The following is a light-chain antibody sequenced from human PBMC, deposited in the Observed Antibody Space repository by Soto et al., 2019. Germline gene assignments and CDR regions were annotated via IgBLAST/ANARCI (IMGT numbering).Light chain of an antibody. V-gene: IGKV3-20*01. Sequence: EIVLTQSPGTLSLSPGERATLSCRASQSVSSIYLAWYLQKPGQAPRLLIYGASSRATGIPDRFSGSGSGTDFTLTISRLEPEDFAVYYCQQFGTSPPSTFGQGTRLEIK. J-gene: IGKJ5*01. CDR3: QQFGTSPPST. CDR2: GAS. CDR1: QSVSSIY.